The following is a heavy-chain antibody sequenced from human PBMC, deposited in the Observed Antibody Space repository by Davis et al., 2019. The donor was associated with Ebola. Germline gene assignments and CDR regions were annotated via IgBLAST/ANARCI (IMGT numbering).Heavy chain of an antibody. D-gene: IGHD1-1*01. CDR1: GGSISSYY. CDR2: IYYSGST. Sequence: SETLSLTCTVSGGSISSYYWSWIRQPPGKGLEWIGYIYYSGSTNYNPSLKSRVTISVDTPKNQFSLKLSSVTAADTAVYYCARESRGWNDWYGMDVWGQGTTVTVSS. CDR3: ARESRGWNDWYGMDV. V-gene: IGHV4-59*01. J-gene: IGHJ6*02.